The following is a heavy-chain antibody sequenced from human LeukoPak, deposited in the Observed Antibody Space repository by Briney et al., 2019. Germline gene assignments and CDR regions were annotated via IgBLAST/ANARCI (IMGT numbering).Heavy chain of an antibody. D-gene: IGHD1-26*01. CDR2: IKTDGSRT. Sequence: GGSLRLSCAASGFTFSAYWMHWVRQAPGKGLVWVSRIKTDGSRTMYADFLQGRFTIPRDTAKNTLFLQMNNLRAEDTAVYYYSREAQVGGALQSLGEGTLVTVSS. V-gene: IGHV3-74*03. CDR3: SREAQVGGALQS. CDR1: GFTFSAYW. J-gene: IGHJ5*02.